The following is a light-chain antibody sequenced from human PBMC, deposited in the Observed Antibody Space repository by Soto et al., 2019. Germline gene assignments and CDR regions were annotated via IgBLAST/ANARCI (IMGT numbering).Light chain of an antibody. V-gene: IGLV2-8*01. Sequence: QSVLTQPPSASGSPGQSVTISCTGTSSDVGGYNYVSWYQQHPGKAPKLMIYDVSKRPSGVPDRFSGSKSGNTASLTVSGLHAEEDAYYYCRSYAGSTNLVFGGGTKVTVL. J-gene: IGLJ2*01. CDR2: DVS. CDR3: RSYAGSTNLV. CDR1: SSDVGGYNY.